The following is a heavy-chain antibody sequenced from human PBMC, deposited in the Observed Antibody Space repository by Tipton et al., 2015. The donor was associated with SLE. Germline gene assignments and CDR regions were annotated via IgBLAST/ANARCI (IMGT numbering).Heavy chain of an antibody. D-gene: IGHD5-18*01. Sequence: SLSLSCAASGFIVSSNYMDWVRQAPGKGLEWVSVIYSGGGTYYADSVKGRFTISRDNSRNTLYLQMNSLRAEDTAVYYCARVPDTAMLYFDYWGQGTLVTVSS. J-gene: IGHJ4*02. V-gene: IGHV3-53*01. CDR1: GFIVSSNY. CDR3: ARVPDTAMLYFDY. CDR2: IYSGGGT.